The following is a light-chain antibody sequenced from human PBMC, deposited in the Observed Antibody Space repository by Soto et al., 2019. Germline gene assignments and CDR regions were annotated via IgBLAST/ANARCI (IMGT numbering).Light chain of an antibody. CDR2: EVS. CDR3: SSYTSSTTRV. CDR1: SSDVGGYNY. J-gene: IGLJ3*02. Sequence: QSALTQPASVSGSPGQSITIYCTGSSSDVGGYNYVSWYQHHPGKAPKLLIFEVSNRPSGVSHRFSGSKSGNTASLTISGLQAEDEADYYCSSYTSSTTRVFGGGTKLTVL. V-gene: IGLV2-14*01.